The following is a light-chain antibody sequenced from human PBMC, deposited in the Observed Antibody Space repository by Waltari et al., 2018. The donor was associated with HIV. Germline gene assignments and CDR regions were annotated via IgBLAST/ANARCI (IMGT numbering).Light chain of an antibody. CDR1: SGDGHNYHY. J-gene: IGLJ3*02. Sequence: QSALTQPASLSGSPGQSITFPCPGSSGDGHNYHYFSWYQQHPGKAPKLIIYEVTKRPSGVSSRFSGSKSGNTASLTISGLQPDDEAHYYCSSYTSLTTLVFGGGTKVTVL. V-gene: IGLV2-14*01. CDR3: SSYTSLTTLV. CDR2: EVT.